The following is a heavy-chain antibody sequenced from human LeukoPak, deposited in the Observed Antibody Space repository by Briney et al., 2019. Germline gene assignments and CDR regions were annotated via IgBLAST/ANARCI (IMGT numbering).Heavy chain of an antibody. V-gene: IGHV1-2*06. CDR3: ARVPYYDLYYFDY. D-gene: IGHD3-22*01. Sequence: ASVKVSCKASGYTFTGYYMHWVRQAPGQGLGWMGRINPNSGGTNYAQKFQGRVTMTRDTSISTAYMELSRLRSDDTAVYYCARVPYYDLYYFDYWGQGTLVTVSS. CDR1: GYTFTGYY. CDR2: INPNSGGT. J-gene: IGHJ4*02.